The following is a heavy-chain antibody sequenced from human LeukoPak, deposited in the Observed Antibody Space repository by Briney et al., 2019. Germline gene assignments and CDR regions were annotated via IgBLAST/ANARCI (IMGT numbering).Heavy chain of an antibody. V-gene: IGHV1-46*01. CDR1: GYTFTSYY. Sequence: ASVKVSCKASGYTFTSYYMHWVRQAPGQGLEWMGIINPSGGSTSYAQKFQGRVTMTRGTSTSTVYMELSSLRSEDPAVYYCARELYSGSYRDAFDIWGQGTMVTVSS. J-gene: IGHJ3*02. D-gene: IGHD1-26*01. CDR2: INPSGGST. CDR3: ARELYSGSYRDAFDI.